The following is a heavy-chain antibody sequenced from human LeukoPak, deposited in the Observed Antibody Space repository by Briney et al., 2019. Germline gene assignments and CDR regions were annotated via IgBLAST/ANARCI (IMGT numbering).Heavy chain of an antibody. CDR3: ARSDYYYMDV. CDR1: GGSISSSTYY. D-gene: IGHD1-14*01. V-gene: IGHV4-39*07. J-gene: IGHJ6*03. CDR2: IYYSGAT. Sequence: SETLSLTCDVSGGSISSSTYYWAWIRQPPGEGLEWIGTIYYSGATYSNPSLKSRVTMSIDTSKNQLSLNLTSVTAADTALYYCARSDYYYMDVWGNGTTVTVSS.